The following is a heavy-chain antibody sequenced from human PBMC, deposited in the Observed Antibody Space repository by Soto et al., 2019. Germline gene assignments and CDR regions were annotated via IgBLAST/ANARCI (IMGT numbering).Heavy chain of an antibody. CDR1: GGTFSSYA. J-gene: IGHJ6*02. Sequence: QVQLVQSGAEVKKPGSSVKVSCKASGGTFSSYAISWVQQAPGQGLEWMGGIIPIFGTANYAQKFQGRVTITADESTSTAYMELSSLRSEDTAVYYCARAHGDGYNYYYYGMDVWGQGTTVTVSS. CDR2: IIPIFGTA. CDR3: ARAHGDGYNYYYYGMDV. D-gene: IGHD5-12*01. V-gene: IGHV1-69*12.